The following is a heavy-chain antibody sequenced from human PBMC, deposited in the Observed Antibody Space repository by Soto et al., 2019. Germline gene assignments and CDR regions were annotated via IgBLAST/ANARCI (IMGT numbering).Heavy chain of an antibody. CDR1: GFTVSSYA. V-gene: IGHV3-23*01. CDR2: ISGSGGRT. J-gene: IGHJ3*02. Sequence: PWGSLRLGGAASGFTVSSYAMSWVRQAPGKGLEWVSAISGSGGRTYYADSVKGRFTISRDNSKNTLFLQMNSLRAEDTAVYYCAKDGGTTGTTGAFDIWGQGTMVTVSS. CDR3: AKDGGTTGTTGAFDI. D-gene: IGHD1-1*01.